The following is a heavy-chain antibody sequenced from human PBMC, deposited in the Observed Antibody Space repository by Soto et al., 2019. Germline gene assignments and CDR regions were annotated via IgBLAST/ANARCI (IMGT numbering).Heavy chain of an antibody. V-gene: IGHV1-18*01. CDR2: ISAYNGNT. Sequence: ASVEVSCKXSGYTLTSYGISWVRQAPGQGLEWMGWISAYNGNTNYAQKLQGRVTMTTDTSTSTAYMELRSLRSDDTAVYYCARGWGSGYYYPLDYWGQGTLVTVSS. CDR3: ARGWGSGYYYPLDY. D-gene: IGHD3-22*01. CDR1: GYTLTSYG. J-gene: IGHJ4*02.